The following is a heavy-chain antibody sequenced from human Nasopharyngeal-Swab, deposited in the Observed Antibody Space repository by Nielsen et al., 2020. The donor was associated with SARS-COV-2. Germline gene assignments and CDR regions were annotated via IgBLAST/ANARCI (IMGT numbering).Heavy chain of an antibody. CDR1: GFTFSSYW. D-gene: IGHD2-2*02. J-gene: IGHJ3*02. CDR2: IKQDGSEK. Sequence: GESLKISCAASGFTFSSYWMSWVRQAPGKGLEWVANIKQDGSEKYYVDSVKGRFTLSRDNAKNSLYLQMNSLRAEDTAVYYCAREAPIGYCSSTSCYTGNAFDIWGQGTMVTVSS. CDR3: AREAPIGYCSSTSCYTGNAFDI. V-gene: IGHV3-7*01.